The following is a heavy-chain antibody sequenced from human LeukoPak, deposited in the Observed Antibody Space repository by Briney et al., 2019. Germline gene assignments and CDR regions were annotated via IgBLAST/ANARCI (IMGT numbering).Heavy chain of an antibody. CDR1: GYTLTELS. D-gene: IGHD2-8*01. V-gene: IGHV1-24*01. J-gene: IGHJ4*02. CDR3: ARSCTNGVCYNGDY. CDR2: FDPEDGET. Sequence: VASVKVSCKVSGYTLTELSMHWVRQAPGKGLEWMGGFDPEDGETIYAQKFQGRVTMTEDTSTDTAYMELRSLSSDDTAVYYCARSCTNGVCYNGDYWGQGTLVTVSS.